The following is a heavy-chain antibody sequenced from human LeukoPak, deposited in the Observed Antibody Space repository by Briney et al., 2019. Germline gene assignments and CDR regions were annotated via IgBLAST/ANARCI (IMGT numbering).Heavy chain of an antibody. J-gene: IGHJ3*02. Sequence: PGGSLRLSCAASGFTFSSYAMHWVRQAPGKGLEWVAVISYDGSNKYYADSVKGRFTISGDNSKNTLYLQTNSLRAEDTAVYYCARELAVAGIDAFDIWGQGTMVTVSS. D-gene: IGHD6-19*01. CDR2: ISYDGSNK. CDR1: GFTFSSYA. CDR3: ARELAVAGIDAFDI. V-gene: IGHV3-30-3*01.